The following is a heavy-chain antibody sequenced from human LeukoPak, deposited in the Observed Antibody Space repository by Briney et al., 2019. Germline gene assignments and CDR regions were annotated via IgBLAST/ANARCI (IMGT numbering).Heavy chain of an antibody. CDR2: IYSGGST. D-gene: IGHD6-19*01. CDR3: ARAQWRTYSYYYMDV. V-gene: IGHV3-53*01. CDR1: GLTVSFNY. J-gene: IGHJ6*03. Sequence: GGSLRLSCAASGLTVSFNYMSWVHQAPGKGLEWISVIYSGGSTYYADSVKGRFTISRDDSKNTLYLQMNSLRAEDTAIYYCARAQWRTYSYYYMDVWGKGTTVTVSS.